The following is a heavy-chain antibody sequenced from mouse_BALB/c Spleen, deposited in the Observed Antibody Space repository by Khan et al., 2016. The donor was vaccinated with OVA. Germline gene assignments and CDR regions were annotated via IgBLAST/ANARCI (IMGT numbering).Heavy chain of an antibody. CDR1: GYSITSGYA. CDR3: ARGNYYGYYFDY. J-gene: IGHJ2*01. V-gene: IGHV3-2*02. CDR2: LSYSGVP. D-gene: IGHD1-1*01. Sequence: EVKLQESGPGLVKPSQSLSLTCTVTGYSITSGYAWNWIRQFPGNKLGWMGYLSYSGVPSYPPLPKSRISITRDTSKNQFFLQLNSVTTEDTATYYCARGNYYGYYFDYWGQGTTLTVSS.